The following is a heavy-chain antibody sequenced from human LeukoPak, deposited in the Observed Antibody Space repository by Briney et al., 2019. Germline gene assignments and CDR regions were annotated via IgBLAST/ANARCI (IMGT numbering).Heavy chain of an antibody. V-gene: IGHV3-21*01. Sequence: GGSLRLSCAASGFTFSSYSMNWVRQAPGKWLEWVSSISSSSSYIYYADSVKGRFTISRDNAKNSLYLQMNSLRAEDTAVYYCARVGANNPDYWGQGTLVTVSS. CDR3: ARVGANNPDY. J-gene: IGHJ4*02. CDR2: ISSSSSYI. CDR1: GFTFSSYS. D-gene: IGHD1-26*01.